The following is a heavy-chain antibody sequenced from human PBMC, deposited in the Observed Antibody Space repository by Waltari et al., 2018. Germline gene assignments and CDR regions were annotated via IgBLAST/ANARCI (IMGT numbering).Heavy chain of an antibody. CDR1: GGSVSGYY. J-gene: IGHJ4*02. D-gene: IGHD4-17*01. CDR3: ASSRRVGRDDYGDWDTDY. V-gene: IGHV4-34*01. CDR2: INHSGST. Sequence: QVQLQQWGAGLLKPSETLSLTCAAYGGSVSGYYCSWFRQPPGKGLEWIGEINHSGSTNYNPYLKSRVTISVDTSKNQFSLKLSSVTAADTAVYYCASSRRVGRDDYGDWDTDYWGQGTLVTVSS.